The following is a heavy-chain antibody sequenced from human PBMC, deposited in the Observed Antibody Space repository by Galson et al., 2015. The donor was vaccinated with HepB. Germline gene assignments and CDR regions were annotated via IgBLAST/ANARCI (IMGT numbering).Heavy chain of an antibody. CDR3: AKEIGFIYGDYQTDG. D-gene: IGHD4-17*01. CDR2: ISVSGGST. Sequence: SLRLSCAASGFTFSTYAMSWVRQAPGKGLEWVSGISVSGGSTYYADSVKGRFTISRDNSKNTLYLQMNSLRADDTAVYYCAKEIGFIYGDYQTDGWGQGTLVTVSS. V-gene: IGHV3-23*01. J-gene: IGHJ4*02. CDR1: GFTFSTYA.